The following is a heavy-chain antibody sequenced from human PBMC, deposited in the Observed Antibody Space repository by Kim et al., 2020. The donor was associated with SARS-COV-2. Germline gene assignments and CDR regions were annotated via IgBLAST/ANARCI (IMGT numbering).Heavy chain of an antibody. V-gene: IGHV3-21*01. Sequence: GGSLRLSCAASGFTFSSYSMNWVRQAPGKGLEWVSSISSSSSYIYYADSVKGRFTISRDNAKNSLYLQMNSLRAEDTAVYYCAITYYYGSGTPNQFDYWGQGTLITVSS. CDR1: GFTFSSYS. D-gene: IGHD3-10*01. CDR2: ISSSSSYI. J-gene: IGHJ4*02. CDR3: AITYYYGSGTPNQFDY.